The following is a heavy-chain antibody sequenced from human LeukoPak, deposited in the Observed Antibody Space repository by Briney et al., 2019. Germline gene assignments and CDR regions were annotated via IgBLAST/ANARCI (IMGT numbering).Heavy chain of an antibody. J-gene: IGHJ4*02. V-gene: IGHV3-30*07. D-gene: IGHD3-10*01. Sequence: GGSLRLSCAASGFTFSSFPMHWVRQAPGKGLEWLAVVSYDGSDKYYADSVKGRFTISRDGSKSTLYLQMNSLRAEDTAVYYCAKSITMVRGVIPYYFDYWGQGTLVTVSS. CDR3: AKSITMVRGVIPYYFDY. CDR1: GFTFSSFP. CDR2: VSYDGSDK.